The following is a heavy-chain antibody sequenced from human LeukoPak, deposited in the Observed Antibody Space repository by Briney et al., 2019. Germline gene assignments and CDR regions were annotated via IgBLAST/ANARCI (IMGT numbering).Heavy chain of an antibody. CDR1: GYTFTGYY. CDR3: ARDPVYSSSWGGNDY. J-gene: IGHJ4*02. Sequence: ASVKVSCKASGYTFTGYYMHWVRQAPGQGLEWMGRINPNSGGTNYAQKFQGRVTMTRDTSISTAYMELSRLRSDDTAVYYCARDPVYSSSWGGNDYWGQGTLVTVS. D-gene: IGHD6-13*01. V-gene: IGHV1-2*06. CDR2: INPNSGGT.